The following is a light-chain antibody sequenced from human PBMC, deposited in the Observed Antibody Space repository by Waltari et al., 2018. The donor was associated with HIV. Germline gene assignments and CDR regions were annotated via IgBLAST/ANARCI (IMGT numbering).Light chain of an antibody. CDR1: QSVSSSY. CDR2: GAS. Sequence: ETVLTQFPGTLSLSPGERAPLSCRASQSVSSSYLAWYQQKPGQAPRLLIYGASSRATGVPDRFSGSGSGTDFTLTISRLEPEDVAVYYCQQYGSSPLTFGGGTKVGIK. V-gene: IGKV3-20*01. CDR3: QQYGSSPLT. J-gene: IGKJ4*01.